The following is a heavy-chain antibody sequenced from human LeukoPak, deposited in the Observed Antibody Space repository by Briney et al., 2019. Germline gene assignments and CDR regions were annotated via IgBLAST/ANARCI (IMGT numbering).Heavy chain of an antibody. CDR2: IRFDGSIK. Sequence: GGSLRLSCAASGFTFSDYGMVWVRQAPGKGLEWVAFIRFDGSIKYYTDSVKDRFTVSRDNSKNTLYLQMNSLRAEDTAVYYCAKVGSSNWFDPWGQGTLVTVSS. D-gene: IGHD6-6*01. J-gene: IGHJ5*02. CDR1: GFTFSDYG. V-gene: IGHV3-30*02. CDR3: AKVGSSNWFDP.